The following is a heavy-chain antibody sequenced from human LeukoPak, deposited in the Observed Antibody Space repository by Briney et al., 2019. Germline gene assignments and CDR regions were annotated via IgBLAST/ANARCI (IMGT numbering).Heavy chain of an antibody. CDR1: GYTFTTYY. CDR2: INPNGGGT. Sequence: ASVNVSCKASGYTFTTYYMHWVRQAPGQGLEWMGLINPNGGGTSYAQGFQGRVTMTRDMSTSTVYMELISLRSEDTAVYFCARDRKPGYCSSASCPPPFFDFWGQGTLVTVSS. J-gene: IGHJ4*02. CDR3: ARDRKPGYCSSASCPPPFFDF. V-gene: IGHV1-46*01. D-gene: IGHD2-2*01.